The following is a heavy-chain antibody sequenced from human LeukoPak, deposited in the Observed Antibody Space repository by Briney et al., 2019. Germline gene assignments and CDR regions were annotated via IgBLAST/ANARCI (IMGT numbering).Heavy chain of an antibody. Sequence: GASVKVSCKASGYTFTGYYMHWVRQAPGQGLEWMGWINPNSGGTNYAQKFQGRVTMTRDTSISTAYMELSRLRSDDTAVYYCARDQVVPAAIYSRGANWFDPWGQGTLVTVSS. V-gene: IGHV1-2*02. J-gene: IGHJ5*02. CDR2: INPNSGGT. CDR3: ARDQVVPAAIYSRGANWFDP. CDR1: GYTFTGYY. D-gene: IGHD2-2*02.